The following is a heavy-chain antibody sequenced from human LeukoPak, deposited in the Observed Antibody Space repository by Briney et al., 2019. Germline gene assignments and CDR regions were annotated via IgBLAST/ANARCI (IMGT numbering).Heavy chain of an antibody. CDR3: ARAPSGYDLWVGDY. V-gene: IGHV1-2*02. D-gene: IGHD5-12*01. J-gene: IGHJ4*02. CDR2: INPNSGGT. Sequence: GASVKVSCKASGYTFTGYYMHWVRQAPGQGLEWMGWINPNSGGTNYAQKFQGRVTMTRDTSISTAYMELSRLRSDDTAVYYCARAPSGYDLWVGDYWGQGTLVTVSS. CDR1: GYTFTGYY.